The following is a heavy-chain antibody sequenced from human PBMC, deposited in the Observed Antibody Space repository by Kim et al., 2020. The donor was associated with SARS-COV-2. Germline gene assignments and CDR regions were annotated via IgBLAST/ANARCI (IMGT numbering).Heavy chain of an antibody. V-gene: IGHV1-69*13. D-gene: IGHD2-15*01. CDR1: GGTFSSYA. J-gene: IGHJ4*02. CDR3: ARADYLGYCSGGSCYQPAGGC. CDR2: IIPIFGTA. Sequence: SVKVSCKASGGTFSSYAISWVRQAPGQGLEWMGGIIPIFGTANYAQKFQGRVTITADESTSTAYMELSSLRSEDTAVYYCARADYLGYCSGGSCYQPAGGCWGQGTLVTVSS.